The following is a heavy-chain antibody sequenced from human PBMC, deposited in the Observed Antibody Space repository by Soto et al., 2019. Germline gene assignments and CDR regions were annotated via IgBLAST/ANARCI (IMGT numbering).Heavy chain of an antibody. D-gene: IGHD2-2*01. J-gene: IGHJ4*02. V-gene: IGHV4-39*01. CDR2: IDYSGST. CDR1: GGSISSSSYY. Sequence: SETLSLTCTVSGGSISSSSYYWGWIRQPPGKGLEWIGSIDYSGSTYYNPSLKSRVTISVDTSKKQFSMKLSSVTAADTAGYYCARRGIDIVVVPADTQIFDYWGQGTLVTVSS. CDR3: ARRGIDIVVVPADTQIFDY.